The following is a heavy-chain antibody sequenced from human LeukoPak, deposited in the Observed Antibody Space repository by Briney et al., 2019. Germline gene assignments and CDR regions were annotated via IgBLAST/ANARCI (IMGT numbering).Heavy chain of an antibody. Sequence: GGSLRLSCAASGFTFSKYAMNWVRQAPGKGLEWVSTIHPDGENRDYAVSVRGRFTTTKDDSQNTMYLQMKGLRVDDTAVYFCAKNQRTNNDIFFDPWGQGTLVTVSS. J-gene: IGHJ5*02. CDR3: AKNQRTNNDIFFDP. D-gene: IGHD3-9*01. CDR1: GFTFSKYA. V-gene: IGHV3-23*01. CDR2: IHPDGENR.